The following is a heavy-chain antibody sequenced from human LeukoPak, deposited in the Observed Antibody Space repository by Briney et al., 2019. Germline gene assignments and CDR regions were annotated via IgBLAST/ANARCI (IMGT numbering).Heavy chain of an antibody. V-gene: IGHV4-31*03. J-gene: IGHJ5*02. CDR2: IYSSGSS. CDR3: AREVGQGHFDP. CDR1: GASISFGGYY. Sequence: PSETLSLTCSVSGASISFGGYYWSWIRQHPGKGLEWIGYIYSSGSSYYNPSLKSRLVISADTSKNQFFLNMTSVTAADTAVYYCAREVGQGHFDPWGQGTLVTVSS.